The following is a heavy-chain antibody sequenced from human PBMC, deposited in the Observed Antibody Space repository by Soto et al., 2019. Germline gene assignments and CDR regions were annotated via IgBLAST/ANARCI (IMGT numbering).Heavy chain of an antibody. CDR2: IIPIFGTA. D-gene: IGHD3-22*01. CDR3: ARVRDYYDSSGYYVDY. CDR1: GGTFSSYA. J-gene: IGHJ4*02. Sequence: SVKVSCKASGGTFSSYAISWVRQAPGQGLEWMGGIIPIFGTANYAQKFQGRVTITADESTSTAYMELRSLRSDDTAVYYCARVRDYYDSSGYYVDYWGQGTLVTVSS. V-gene: IGHV1-69*13.